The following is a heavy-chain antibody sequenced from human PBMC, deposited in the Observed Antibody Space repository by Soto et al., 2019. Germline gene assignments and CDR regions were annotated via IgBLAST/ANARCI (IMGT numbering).Heavy chain of an antibody. CDR3: GTAAGTPGWFDP. CDR1: GGSVSSGSYY. Sequence: QVQLQESGPGLVKPSETLSLTCTVSGGSVSSGSYYWSWIRQPPGKGLEWIGYIYYSGSTNYNPSLKSRVTISVDTSKNQCSLKLSSVTAADTAVYYCGTAAGTPGWFDPWGQGTLVTVSS. J-gene: IGHJ5*02. D-gene: IGHD6-13*01. V-gene: IGHV4-61*01. CDR2: IYYSGST.